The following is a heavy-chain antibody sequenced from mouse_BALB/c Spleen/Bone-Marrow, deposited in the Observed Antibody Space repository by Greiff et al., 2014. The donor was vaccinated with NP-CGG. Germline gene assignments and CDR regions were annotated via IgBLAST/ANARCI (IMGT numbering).Heavy chain of an antibody. CDR1: GYTFSSYW. Sequence: QVQLQQSGAELMKPGASVKISCKATGYTFSSYWIEWIKQRPGHGLEWIGETLPGSGSSNYNEKFKGKATFTADTSSNTAYMQLSSLTSEDSVVYYYASRGYAMDYWGQGTSVTVSS. V-gene: IGHV1-9*01. J-gene: IGHJ4*01. CDR2: TLPGSGSS. CDR3: ASRGYAMDY.